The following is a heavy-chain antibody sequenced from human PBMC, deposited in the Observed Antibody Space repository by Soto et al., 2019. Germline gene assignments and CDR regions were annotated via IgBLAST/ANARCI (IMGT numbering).Heavy chain of an antibody. D-gene: IGHD2-2*01. CDR1: EFTFSSYW. CDR3: ARDLGAPGRGSAVGYYYHYGMDV. V-gene: IGHV3-7*05. CDR2: IKEDGGEK. Sequence: EVQLVESGGGLVQPGGSLRLSCAASEFTFSSYWMNWVRQAPGKGLGWVANIKEDGGEKYYLDSVKGRFTISRDNAKNSLYLQMNSLRGEDTAVYYCARDLGAPGRGSAVGYYYHYGMDVWGQGTTVTVSS. J-gene: IGHJ6*02.